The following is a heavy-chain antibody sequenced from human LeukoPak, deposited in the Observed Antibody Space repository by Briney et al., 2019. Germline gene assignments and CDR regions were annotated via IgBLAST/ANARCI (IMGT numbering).Heavy chain of an antibody. D-gene: IGHD2-15*01. J-gene: IGHJ4*02. Sequence: SETLSLTCTVSGYSISSGYYWGWIRQPPGKGLEWIGSIYHSGSTYYNPSLKSRVTISVDTSKNQFSLKLSSVTAADTAVYYCARLWSTDCRGGSCPHQPNYWGQGTLVTVSS. CDR1: GYSISSGYY. V-gene: IGHV4-38-2*02. CDR3: ARLWSTDCRGGSCPHQPNY. CDR2: IYHSGST.